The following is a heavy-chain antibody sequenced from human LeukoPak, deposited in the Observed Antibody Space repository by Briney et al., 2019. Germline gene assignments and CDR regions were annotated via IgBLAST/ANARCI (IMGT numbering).Heavy chain of an antibody. Sequence: ATVKVSCKASGYTFTSYYMHSLRQAPGQGLEWMGIINPSGGSTSYAQKFQGRATMTRDTSTSTVYMELSSLRSEDTAVHYCARDTYSSSWYFVDYWGQGTLVTVSS. CDR3: ARDTYSSSWYFVDY. V-gene: IGHV1-46*03. D-gene: IGHD6-13*01. CDR2: INPSGGST. CDR1: GYTFTSYY. J-gene: IGHJ4*01.